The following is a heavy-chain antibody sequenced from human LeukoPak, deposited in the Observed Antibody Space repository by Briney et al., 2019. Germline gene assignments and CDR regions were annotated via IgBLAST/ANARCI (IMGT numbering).Heavy chain of an antibody. J-gene: IGHJ4*02. V-gene: IGHV3-11*01. CDR3: ARIHSSSWYSGHYFDY. CDR2: ISSSGSTI. D-gene: IGHD6-13*01. Sequence: PGGSLRLSCAASGFTFEDYPMHWVRQAPGKGLEWVSYISSSGSTIYYADSVKGQFTISRDNAKNSLYLQMNSLRAEDTAVYYCARIHSSSWYSGHYFDYWGQGTLVTVFS. CDR1: GFTFEDYP.